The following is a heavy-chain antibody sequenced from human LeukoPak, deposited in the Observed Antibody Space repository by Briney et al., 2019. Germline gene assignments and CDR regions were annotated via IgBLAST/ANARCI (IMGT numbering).Heavy chain of an antibody. V-gene: IGHV3-23*01. J-gene: IGHJ3*02. Sequence: GGSLRLSCAASGFTFSSYAMSWVRQAPGKGLEWVSAISGSGGSTYYADSVKGRFTISRDNAKNSLYLQMNSLRAEDTAVYYCARDGRTMIGAFDIWGQGTMVTVSS. D-gene: IGHD3-22*01. CDR3: ARDGRTMIGAFDI. CDR1: GFTFSSYA. CDR2: ISGSGGST.